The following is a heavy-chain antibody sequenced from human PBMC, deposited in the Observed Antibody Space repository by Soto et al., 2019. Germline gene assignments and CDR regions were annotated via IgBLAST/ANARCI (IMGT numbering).Heavy chain of an antibody. Sequence: PGGSLRLSCAASGFTFSNAWMSWVRQAPGKGLEWVGRIKSKTDGGTTDYAAPVKGRFTISRDDSKNTLYLQMNSLKTEDTAVYYCTTEGGSGSYYSAFDIWGQGTMVTVSS. CDR1: GFTFSNAW. D-gene: IGHD3-10*01. J-gene: IGHJ3*02. CDR2: IKSKTDGGTT. V-gene: IGHV3-15*01. CDR3: TTEGGSGSYYSAFDI.